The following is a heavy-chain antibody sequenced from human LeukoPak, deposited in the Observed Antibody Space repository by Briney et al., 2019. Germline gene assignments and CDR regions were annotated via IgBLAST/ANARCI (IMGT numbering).Heavy chain of an antibody. CDR3: SKTSGGNY. CDR1: GDSINSLD. V-gene: IGHV3-23*01. D-gene: IGHD2-15*01. J-gene: IGHJ4*02. Sequence: PSGTLSLTCTVSGDSINSLDLWSWVRQAPGKGLEWVSAITTGGGSTFYADSVKGRFTISRDNSKNTLYLQMNGLRAEDTAVYYCSKTSGGNYWGQGTLVTVSS. CDR2: ITTGGGST.